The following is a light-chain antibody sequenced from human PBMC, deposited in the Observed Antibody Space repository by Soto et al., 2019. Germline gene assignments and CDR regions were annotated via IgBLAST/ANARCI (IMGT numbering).Light chain of an antibody. CDR3: QQYFEWPPMT. CDR1: ETVATN. V-gene: IGKV3-15*01. CDR2: GAS. Sequence: VMTQSTATLSVSPGERATLSCWASETVATNLAWYQQKPGQAPRLLISGASTRAAGISDRCRGSGSGTEFTLTISSLRSEDSAIYYGQQYFEWPPMTVGQGTKVEI. J-gene: IGKJ1*01.